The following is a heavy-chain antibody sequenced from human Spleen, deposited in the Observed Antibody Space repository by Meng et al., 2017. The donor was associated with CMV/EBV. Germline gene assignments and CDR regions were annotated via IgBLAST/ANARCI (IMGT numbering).Heavy chain of an antibody. V-gene: IGHV4-61*01. Sequence: SETLSLTCTVSGGSVSSGSYYWSWIRQPPGKGLEWIGFIYYSGITNYNPSLKSRFTISVDTSKNQFSLKLSSLTAAATAVYYCARTPFTVTTFYYWGQGTLVTVSS. J-gene: IGHJ4*02. CDR1: GGSVSSGSYY. CDR2: IYYSGIT. D-gene: IGHD4-17*01. CDR3: ARTPFTVTTFYY.